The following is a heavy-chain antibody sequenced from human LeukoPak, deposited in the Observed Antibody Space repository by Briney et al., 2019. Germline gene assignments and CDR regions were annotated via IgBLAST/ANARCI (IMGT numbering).Heavy chain of an antibody. CDR2: IIPILGIA. Sequence: ASVKVSCKASGYTFTSYAISWVRQAPGQGLEWMGRIIPILGIANYAQKFQGRVTITADKSTSTAYMELSSLRSEDTAVYYCARGERITMIVVVTDAFDIWGQGTMVTVSS. CDR1: GYTFTSYA. CDR3: ARGERITMIVVVTDAFDI. V-gene: IGHV1-69*04. J-gene: IGHJ3*02. D-gene: IGHD3-22*01.